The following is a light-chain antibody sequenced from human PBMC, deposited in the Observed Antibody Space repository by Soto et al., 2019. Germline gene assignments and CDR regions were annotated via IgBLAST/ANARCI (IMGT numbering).Light chain of an antibody. V-gene: IGLV7-43*01. CDR3: LLYYDGGHV. J-gene: IGLJ1*01. CDR2: STT. Sequence: QAVVTQEPSLTVSPGGTVTLTCASSTGAVTSGYYPNWFQQKPGQAPRALIYSTTNRPSWTPARFSGSLLGGKAALTLSGVQPEDDADYFCLLYYDGGHVFGTGTKLTVL. CDR1: TGAVTSGYY.